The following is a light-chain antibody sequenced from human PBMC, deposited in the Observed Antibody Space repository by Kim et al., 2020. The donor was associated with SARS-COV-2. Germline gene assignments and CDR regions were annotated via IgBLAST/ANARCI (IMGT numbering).Light chain of an antibody. Sequence: NFMLTQPHSVSESPGKTVTISCTRSSGSIASNYVQWYQQRPGSSPTTVIYEDNQRPSGFPDRFSGSIDSSSNSASLTISGLKTEDEADYYCQSYDSSNPLVFGGGAKLTVL. CDR3: QSYDSSNPLV. J-gene: IGLJ3*02. CDR1: SGSIASNY. CDR2: EDN. V-gene: IGLV6-57*01.